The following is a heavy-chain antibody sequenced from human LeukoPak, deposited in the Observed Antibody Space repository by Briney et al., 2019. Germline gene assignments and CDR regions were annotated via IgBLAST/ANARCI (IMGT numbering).Heavy chain of an antibody. CDR3: VRKASYYVSSEDGYFDL. CDR1: GFTFSSYA. CDR2: ISSSGSTT. J-gene: IGHJ2*01. D-gene: IGHD3-22*01. Sequence: GGSLRLSCAASGFTFSSYAMTWVRQAPGKGLEWVSGISSSGSTTYHADSVKGRFTISRDNSKNNLDLQMNRLRAEDTAVYYCVRKASYYVSSEDGYFDLWGRGTLVTVSS. V-gene: IGHV3-23*01.